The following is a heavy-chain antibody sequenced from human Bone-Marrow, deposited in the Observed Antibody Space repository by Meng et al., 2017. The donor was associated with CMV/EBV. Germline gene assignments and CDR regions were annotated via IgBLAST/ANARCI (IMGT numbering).Heavy chain of an antibody. J-gene: IGHJ6*02. CDR2: IHYAGSNK. CDR1: GFTFSSYG. D-gene: IGHD2-21*01. CDR3: AKGEVGGVVAQDV. Sequence: GESLKISCAASGFTFSSYGMHWVRQAPGKGLEWVAFIHYAGSNKYYTGSVKGRFTISRDYSKSTLYLQMTSLRDEDTAVYYCAKGEVGGVVAQDVWGQGTTVTVSS. V-gene: IGHV3-30*02.